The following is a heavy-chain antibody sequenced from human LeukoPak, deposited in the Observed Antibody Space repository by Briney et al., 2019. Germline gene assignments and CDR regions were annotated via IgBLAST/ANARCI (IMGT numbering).Heavy chain of an antibody. CDR1: GFTFSSYA. D-gene: IGHD3-10*01. CDR3: ALVVYYYGSGSYSPFDY. J-gene: IGHJ4*02. Sequence: PGGSLRLSCAASGFTFSSYAMHWVRQAPGKGLEWVAVISYDGSNKHYADSVKGRFTISRDNSKNTLYLQMNSLRAEDTAVYYCALVVYYYGSGSYSPFDYWGQGTLVTVSS. V-gene: IGHV3-30*04. CDR2: ISYDGSNK.